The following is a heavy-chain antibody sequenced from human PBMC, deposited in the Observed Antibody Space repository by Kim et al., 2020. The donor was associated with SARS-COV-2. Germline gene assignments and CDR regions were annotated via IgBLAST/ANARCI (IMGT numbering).Heavy chain of an antibody. CDR1: GITFSEHW. CDR3: VAYSYGLPSIY. V-gene: IGHV3-74*01. D-gene: IGHD2-21*01. J-gene: IGHJ4*01. CDR2: LSADGTTT. Sequence: GGSLRLSCVGSGITFSEHWMHWVRQVPGKGLVWVSVLSADGTTTNHADSVKGRFAISRDIARNTLYLQMNSLRAEDTALYYCVAYSYGLPSIYWGQGILV.